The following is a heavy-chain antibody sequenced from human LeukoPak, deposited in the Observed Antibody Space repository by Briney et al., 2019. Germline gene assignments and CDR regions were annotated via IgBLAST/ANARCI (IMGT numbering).Heavy chain of an antibody. CDR3: ARKATSAGHTSGFYP. J-gene: IGHJ5*02. D-gene: IGHD3-3*01. Sequence: ASVKVSCKASGYTFTGFHMHWVRQAPGQGLEWMGWINPDTGDTNFPQIFQGRVTMSRDTSISTTYMELSGLRSDDTAVYYCARKATSAGHTSGFYPWGQGTLVTVSS. V-gene: IGHV1-2*02. CDR1: GYTFTGFH. CDR2: INPDTGDT.